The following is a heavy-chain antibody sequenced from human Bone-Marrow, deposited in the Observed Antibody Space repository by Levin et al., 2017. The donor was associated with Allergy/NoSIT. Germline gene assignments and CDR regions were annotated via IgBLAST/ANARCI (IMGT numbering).Heavy chain of an antibody. J-gene: IGHJ4*02. CDR3: ARYSARYYEAFDY. D-gene: IGHD1-26*01. CDR1: GFTCSSYW. Sequence: GGSLRLSCAVSGFTCSSYWMTWVRQAPGKGLEWVANIKQDGSEKFYVDSVEGRVTISRDNAQNSLYLQLNSLRAEETAVYYCARYSARYYEAFDYWGQGTLVTVSS. CDR2: IKQDGSEK. V-gene: IGHV3-7*01.